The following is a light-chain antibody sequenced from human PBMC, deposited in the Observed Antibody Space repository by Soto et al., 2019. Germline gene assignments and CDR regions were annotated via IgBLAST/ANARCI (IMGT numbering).Light chain of an antibody. CDR1: SSDVGGYNY. CDR2: EVS. J-gene: IGLJ2*01. Sequence: QSVLTQPASVSGSPGQSITISCTGTSSDVGGYNYVSWYQQYPGKAPKLMIYEVSKRPSGVSNRFSGSKSGNTASLTISGLQAEDETDYYCSSYTTSSTLVFGGGTQLTVL. V-gene: IGLV2-14*01. CDR3: SSYTTSSTLV.